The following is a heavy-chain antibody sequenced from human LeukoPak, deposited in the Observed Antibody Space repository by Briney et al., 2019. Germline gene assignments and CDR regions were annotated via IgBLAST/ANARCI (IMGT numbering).Heavy chain of an antibody. V-gene: IGHV4-39*07. D-gene: IGHD2-2*01. CDR3: AKRYCSSTTCYDDRGAFDY. CDR2: IFYSGGT. CDR1: GGSINTPNYY. J-gene: IGHJ4*02. Sequence: SETLSLTCTVSGGSINTPNYYWGWIRQTPGKGLEWIGNIFYSGGTYYSPSLTSRVTISLDTSRNQFSLKLNSVTAADTAVYYCAKRYCSSTTCYDDRGAFDYWGQGTLVTVSS.